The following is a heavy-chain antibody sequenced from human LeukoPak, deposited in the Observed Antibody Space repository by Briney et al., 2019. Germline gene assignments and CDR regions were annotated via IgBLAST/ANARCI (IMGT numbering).Heavy chain of an antibody. V-gene: IGHV3-7*01. CDR1: GFTFTDYW. CDR2: IKQDGSVK. CDR3: ARDEPDY. Sequence: TGGSLRLSCAASGFTFTDYWMTWVRQAPGRGLEWVANIKQDGSVKYYVDSVKGRFTISRDNAQNSLYLQMNSLGAEDTAVYYCARDEPDYWGQGTLVTVSS. J-gene: IGHJ4*02.